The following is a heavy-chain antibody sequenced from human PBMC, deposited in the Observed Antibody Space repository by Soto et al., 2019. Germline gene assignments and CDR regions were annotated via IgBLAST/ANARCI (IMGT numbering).Heavy chain of an antibody. D-gene: IGHD3-22*01. CDR3: ARDPSSADTKDWYFDL. Sequence: QVQLVQSGAEVKKPGSSVKVSCKASGGTFSSYAISWVRQAPGQGLEWMGGIIPIFGTANYAQKFQGRVTITADESTSTAYMELSSQRSEDTAVYYCARDPSSADTKDWYFDLWGRGTLVTVSS. CDR1: GGTFSSYA. J-gene: IGHJ2*01. CDR2: IIPIFGTA. V-gene: IGHV1-69*01.